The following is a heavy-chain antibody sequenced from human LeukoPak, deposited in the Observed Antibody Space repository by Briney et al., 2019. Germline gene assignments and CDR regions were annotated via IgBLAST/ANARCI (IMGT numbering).Heavy chain of an antibody. D-gene: IGHD1-26*01. CDR1: GDSISSSSYY. Sequence: SETLSLTCTVSGDSISSSSYYWGWIRQTPGKGLEWIGSIYYTGTTNYNPSLESRLTISVDTSKNQFSLKLSSVTAADTAVYYCARRGGSGRAFDYWGQGTLVTVSS. CDR3: ARRGGSGRAFDY. CDR2: IYYTGTT. J-gene: IGHJ4*02. V-gene: IGHV4-39*01.